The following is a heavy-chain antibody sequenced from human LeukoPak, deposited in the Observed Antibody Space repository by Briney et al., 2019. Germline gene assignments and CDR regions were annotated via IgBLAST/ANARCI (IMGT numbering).Heavy chain of an antibody. V-gene: IGHV1-2*02. CDR2: INPNSGDT. CDR3: AKSAQYSSAWFTGSFDY. CDR1: GYTFSDYY. D-gene: IGHD6-13*01. J-gene: IGHJ4*02. Sequence: ASVKVSCKASGYTFSDYYMHWVRQAPGQGLQWVGWINPNSGDTHYAQMFQGRVTMTRDTAINTAYMELRRVRSDDTAVYYCAKSAQYSSAWFTGSFDYWGQGTLVTVSS.